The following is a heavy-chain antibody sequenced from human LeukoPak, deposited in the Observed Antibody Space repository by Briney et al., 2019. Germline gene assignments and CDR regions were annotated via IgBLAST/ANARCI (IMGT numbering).Heavy chain of an antibody. Sequence: GESLKISCKDSGNTFTTSLIVWVRQMPGKGLEGMGIIYPGDSETKYSPSFRGQVTISVDKSISTAFLQWSSLKASDTAIYYCARPKYSSSLAFDYWGQGTPVTVSP. CDR3: ARPKYSSSLAFDY. CDR1: GNTFTTSL. CDR2: IYPGDSET. D-gene: IGHD6-6*01. J-gene: IGHJ4*02. V-gene: IGHV5-51*01.